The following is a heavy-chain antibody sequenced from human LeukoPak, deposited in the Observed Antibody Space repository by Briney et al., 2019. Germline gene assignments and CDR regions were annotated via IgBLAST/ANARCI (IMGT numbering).Heavy chain of an antibody. V-gene: IGHV4-59*01. D-gene: IGHD5-18*01. J-gene: IGHJ5*02. CDR1: GGSISSYY. CDR3: ARGRYRFDP. CDR2: IYYSGST. Sequence: SETLSLTCTVSGGSISSYYWSWIRQPPGKGLEWIGYIYYSGSTNYNPSLKSRVTISVDTSKNQFSLKLSSVTAADTAVYYCARGRYRFDPWGQGTLVTVSS.